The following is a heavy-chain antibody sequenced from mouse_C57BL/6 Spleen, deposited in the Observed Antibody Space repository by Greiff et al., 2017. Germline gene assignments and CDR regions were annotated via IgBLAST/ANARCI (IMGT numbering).Heavy chain of an antibody. D-gene: IGHD2-4*01. CDR3: TKIYYDYDGGYYFDY. J-gene: IGHJ2*01. V-gene: IGHV1-5*01. Sequence: VQLQQSGTVLARPGASVKMSCKTSGYTFTSYWMHWVKQRPGQGLEWIGAIYPGNSDTSYNQKFKGKAKLTAATSASTAYMELSSLTNEDSAVYYCTKIYYDYDGGYYFDYWGQGTTLTVSS. CDR1: GYTFTSYW. CDR2: IYPGNSDT.